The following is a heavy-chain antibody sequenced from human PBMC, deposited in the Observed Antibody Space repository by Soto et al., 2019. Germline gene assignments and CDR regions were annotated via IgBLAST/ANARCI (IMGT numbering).Heavy chain of an antibody. V-gene: IGHV4-38-2*01. J-gene: IGHJ4*02. Sequence: LXLTCAVSGFSISDAYYWGWIRQPPGKGLEWIGSVSHSGSTYYNPSLKSRVTISIDTSKNQFSLKLTSVTAADTAVYYCARALVVVINNYFDYWGQGALVTVSS. CDR2: VSHSGST. D-gene: IGHD3-22*01. CDR1: GFSISDAYY. CDR3: ARALVVVINNYFDY.